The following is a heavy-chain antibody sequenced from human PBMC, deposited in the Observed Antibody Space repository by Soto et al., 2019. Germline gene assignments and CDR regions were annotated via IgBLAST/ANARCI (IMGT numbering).Heavy chain of an antibody. CDR3: ARWGYCSSTSCSGFDY. J-gene: IGHJ4*02. V-gene: IGHV1-69*13. Sequence: GASVKVSCKASGGTFSSYAISWVRQAPGQGLEWMGGIIPIFGTANYAQKFQGRVTITADESTSTAYMELSSLRSEDTAVYYCARWGYCSSTSCSGFDYWGQGTLVTVSS. D-gene: IGHD2-2*01. CDR2: IIPIFGTA. CDR1: GGTFSSYA.